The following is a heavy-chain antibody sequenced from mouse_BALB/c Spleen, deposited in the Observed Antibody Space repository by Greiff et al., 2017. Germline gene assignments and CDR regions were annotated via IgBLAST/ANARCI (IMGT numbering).Heavy chain of an antibody. CDR3: TRGAYYYGSPYAMDY. J-gene: IGHJ4*01. Sequence: QVQLKESGAELVKPGASVKLSCKASGYTFTSYYMYWVKQRPGQGLEWIGEINPSNGGTNFNEKFKSKATLTVDKSSSTAYMQLSSLTSEDSAVYYCTRGAYYYGSPYAMDYWGQGTSVTVSS. D-gene: IGHD1-1*01. V-gene: IGHV1S81*02. CDR2: INPSNGGT. CDR1: GYTFTSYY.